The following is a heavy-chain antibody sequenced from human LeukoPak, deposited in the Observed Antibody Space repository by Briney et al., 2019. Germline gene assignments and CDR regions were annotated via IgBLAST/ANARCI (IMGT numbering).Heavy chain of an antibody. D-gene: IGHD3-22*01. J-gene: IGHJ3*02. Sequence: GASVKVSGKTSGYTFTSYDINWVRQATGQGLEWMGGMDGNSGKTAYAQKFLGRVTITRNTSISTAYMELSSLRSEDTAVYYCARLYYYASSGYDALDIWGQGTMVTVSS. CDR3: ARLYYYASSGYDALDI. CDR1: GYTFTSYD. V-gene: IGHV1-8*01. CDR2: MDGNSGKT.